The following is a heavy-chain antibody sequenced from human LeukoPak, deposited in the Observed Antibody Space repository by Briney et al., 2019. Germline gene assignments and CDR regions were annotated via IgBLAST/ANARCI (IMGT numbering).Heavy chain of an antibody. CDR1: GGSISSSNW. CDR2: IYHSGST. D-gene: IGHD2-15*01. Sequence: SETLSLTCAVSGGSISSSNWWSWVRQPPGKGLEWIGSIYHSGSTYYNPSLKSRVTISVDTSKNQFSLKLSSVTAADTAVYYCARVKDVVVVAGFDYWGQGTLVTVSS. CDR3: ARVKDVVVVAGFDY. J-gene: IGHJ4*02. V-gene: IGHV4-4*02.